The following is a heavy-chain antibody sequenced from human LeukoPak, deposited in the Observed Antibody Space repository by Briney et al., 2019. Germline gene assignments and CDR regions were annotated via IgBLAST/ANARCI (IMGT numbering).Heavy chain of an antibody. CDR3: ARTGYGDHFNL. CDR1: GGSMSSNH. D-gene: IGHD4-17*01. Sequence: KPSETLSLTCTVSGGSMSSNHCSWIRQPPQKGLEFIGYIHYRGSTNYNPSLKSRVTMSVDTSKNHFSLNLRSVTAADTAVYYCARTGYGDHFNLWGRGTLVTVSS. CDR2: IHYRGST. V-gene: IGHV4-59*08. J-gene: IGHJ2*01.